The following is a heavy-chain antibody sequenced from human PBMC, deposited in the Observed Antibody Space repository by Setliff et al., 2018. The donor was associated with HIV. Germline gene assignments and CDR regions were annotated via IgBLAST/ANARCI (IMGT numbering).Heavy chain of an antibody. V-gene: IGHV4-4*07. D-gene: IGHD7-27*01. CDR2: IYTSGGT. CDR1: GGSISGYF. CDR3: ARDHPELTGRSFDP. Sequence: PSETLSLTCNVSGGSISGYFWTWIRQPAGKGLEWIGRIYTSGGTNYNPSLKSRLSMSIDTSKNRFSLRLTSVTAADTAVYYCARDHPELTGRSFDPWGQGIQVTVSS. J-gene: IGHJ5*02.